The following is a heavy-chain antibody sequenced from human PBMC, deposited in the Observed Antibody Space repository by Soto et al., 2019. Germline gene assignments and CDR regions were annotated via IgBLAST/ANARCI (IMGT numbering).Heavy chain of an antibody. J-gene: IGHJ3*02. CDR2: INAGNGNT. V-gene: IGHV1-3*01. Sequence: ASVKVYCKASGYTLTSYAMHWVRQAPGQTLEWMGWINAGNGNTKYSQKFQGRVTITRDTSASTAYMELSSLRSEDTAVYYCAGDLGGRVVVAPNAFDIWGQGTIVTVSS. CDR1: GYTLTSYA. CDR3: AGDLGGRVVVAPNAFDI. D-gene: IGHD3-22*01.